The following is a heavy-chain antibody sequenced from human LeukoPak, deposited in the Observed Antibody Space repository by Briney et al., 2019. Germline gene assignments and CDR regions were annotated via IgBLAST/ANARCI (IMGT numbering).Heavy chain of an antibody. V-gene: IGHV4-39*01. Sequence: SETLSLTCTVSGGSISSSSYYWGWIRQPPGKGLEWIGSIYYSGSTYYNPSLKSRVTISVDTSKNQFSLKLSSVTAADTAVYYCARAHLNWNYDHLNWFDPWGQGTLVTVSS. CDR3: ARAHLNWNYDHLNWFDP. CDR1: GGSISSSSYY. J-gene: IGHJ5*02. D-gene: IGHD1-7*01. CDR2: IYYSGST.